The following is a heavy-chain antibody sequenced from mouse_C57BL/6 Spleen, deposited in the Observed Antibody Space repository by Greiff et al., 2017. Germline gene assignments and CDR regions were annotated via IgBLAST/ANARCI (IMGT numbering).Heavy chain of an antibody. J-gene: IGHJ1*03. V-gene: IGHV3-6*01. CDR2: ISYDGSN. CDR3: ARENVYGYFDV. CDR1: GYSITSGYY. Sequence: EVQLQQSGPGLVKPSQSLSLTCSVTGYSITSGYYWNWIRQFPGNKLEWMGYISYDGSNNYNPSLKNRISITRDTSKNQFFLKLNSVTTEDTATYYCARENVYGYFDVWGTGTTVTVSS.